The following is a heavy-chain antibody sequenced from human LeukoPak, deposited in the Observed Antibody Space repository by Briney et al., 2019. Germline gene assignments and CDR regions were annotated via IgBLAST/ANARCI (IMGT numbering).Heavy chain of an antibody. CDR2: INHSGST. Sequence: PSETLSLTCTVSGGSFSGYYWSWIRQPPGKGLEWIGEINHSGSTNYNPSLKSRVTISVDTSKNQFSLKLSSVTAADTAVYYCARCPPALYCSSTSCHRRRYYYYYMDVWGKGTTVTVSS. D-gene: IGHD2-2*01. J-gene: IGHJ6*03. CDR3: ARCPPALYCSSTSCHRRRYYYYYMDV. CDR1: GGSFSGYY. V-gene: IGHV4-34*01.